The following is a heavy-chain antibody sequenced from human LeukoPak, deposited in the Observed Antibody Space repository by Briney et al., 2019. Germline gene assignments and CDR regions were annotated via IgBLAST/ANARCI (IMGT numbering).Heavy chain of an antibody. CDR3: ARDGTTDTTMSYFDY. V-gene: IGHV1-46*01. CDR2: INPSGGST. CDR1: GDTFTSYY. J-gene: IGHJ4*02. Sequence: ASVKVSCKASGDTFTSYYIHWVRQAPGQGLEWMGRINPSGGSTSYAQKLQGRVTMTRGTSTSTVYMELSSLRSEDTAVYYCARDGTTDTTMSYFDYWGQGTPVTVSS. D-gene: IGHD5-18*01.